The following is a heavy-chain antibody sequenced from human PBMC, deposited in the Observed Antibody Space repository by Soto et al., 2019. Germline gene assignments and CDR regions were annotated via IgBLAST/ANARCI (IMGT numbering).Heavy chain of an antibody. Sequence: QVQLVQSGAEVKKPGASVKVSCKASGYSFTSYYIHWVRQAPGQGLEWMGIINPSSSTTYAQKFQGSVTMTRDTSTSTVYMELSSLRSEDTAVYYCARVGCSGGSCYAVDSWGQGTLVTVSS. J-gene: IGHJ4*02. CDR1: GYSFTSYY. V-gene: IGHV1-46*01. CDR2: INPSSST. CDR3: ARVGCSGGSCYAVDS. D-gene: IGHD2-15*01.